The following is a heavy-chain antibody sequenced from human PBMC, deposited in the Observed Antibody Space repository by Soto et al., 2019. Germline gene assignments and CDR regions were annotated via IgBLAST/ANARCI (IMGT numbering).Heavy chain of an antibody. CDR3: ARVVPGAEAWFGP. D-gene: IGHD2-2*01. CDR1: GYTFSNYG. J-gene: IGHJ5*02. CDR2: ISLYSDGT. V-gene: IGHV1-18*01. Sequence: SVEVSCKTSGYTFSNYGITWVRQAPGQPLEWLGWISLYSDGTNYAQKFQGRVSMTTDTSTTTAYMELRSLRSDDTAVYYCARVVPGAEAWFGPWGQGTLVTVSS.